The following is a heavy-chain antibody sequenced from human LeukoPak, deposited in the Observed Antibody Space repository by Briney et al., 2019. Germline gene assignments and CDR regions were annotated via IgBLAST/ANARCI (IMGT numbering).Heavy chain of an antibody. J-gene: IGHJ4*02. CDR3: ARVLAGGLDY. CDR2: ISSGSIYI. V-gene: IGHV3-21*01. CDR1: GFTFSSYS. D-gene: IGHD3-10*01. Sequence: GGSLRLSCAASGFTFSSYSMNWVSQAPGKGLEWVSSISSGSIYIYYADSVKGRFTISRDNAKNSLYLQMNSLRAEDTAVYYCARVLAGGLDYWGQGTLVTVSS.